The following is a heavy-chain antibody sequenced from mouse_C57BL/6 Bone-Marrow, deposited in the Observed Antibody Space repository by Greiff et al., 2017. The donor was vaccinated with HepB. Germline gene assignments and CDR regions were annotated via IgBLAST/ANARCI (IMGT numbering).Heavy chain of an antibody. D-gene: IGHD1-1*01. V-gene: IGHV1-64*01. CDR2: IHPNSGST. CDR1: GYTFTSYW. Sequence: QVQLQQPGAELVKPGASVKLSCKASGYTFTSYWMHWVKQRPGQGLEWIGMIHPNSGSTNYNEKFKSKATLTVDKSSSTAYMQLSSLTSEDSAVYYFARDYVEYYFDYWGQGTTLTVSS. CDR3: ARDYVEYYFDY. J-gene: IGHJ2*01.